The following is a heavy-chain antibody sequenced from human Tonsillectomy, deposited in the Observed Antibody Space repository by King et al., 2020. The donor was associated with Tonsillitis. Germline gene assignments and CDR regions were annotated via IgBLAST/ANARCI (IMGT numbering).Heavy chain of an antibody. CDR3: ARGSYASSGYFLDAFDI. CDR2: IYHSGST. D-gene: IGHD3-22*01. Sequence: VQLQESGSGRVKPSQTLSLNCVVSGGSISSGAYSWSWIRQPPGQGLEWIGYIYHSGSTDYNPSLKSRVTISLDRSKNQFSLKLSSVTAADTAVYYCARGSYASSGYFLDAFDIWGHGTMVTVSS. V-gene: IGHV4-30-2*01. CDR1: GGSISSGAYS. J-gene: IGHJ3*02.